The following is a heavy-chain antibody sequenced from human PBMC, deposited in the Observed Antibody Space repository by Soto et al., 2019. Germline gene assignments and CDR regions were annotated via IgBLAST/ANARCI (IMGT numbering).Heavy chain of an antibody. CDR3: ARERQFCTGTNCLDAFDF. D-gene: IGHD2-8*02. J-gene: IGHJ3*01. V-gene: IGHV4-31*03. Sequence: LSLPCTVSGGSIGDYYWTWIRQPPGKGLEWIGYINYSGNTYYNPSLKSRVSISLDTSRKQFSLNLSSVTAADTALYFCARERQFCTGTNCLDAFDFWGPGTMVTVSS. CDR2: INYSGNT. CDR1: GGSIGDYY.